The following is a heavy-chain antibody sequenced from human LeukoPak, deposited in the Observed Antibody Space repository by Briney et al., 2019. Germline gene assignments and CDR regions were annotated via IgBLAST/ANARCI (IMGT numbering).Heavy chain of an antibody. J-gene: IGHJ4*02. V-gene: IGHV3-66*01. D-gene: IGHD4-17*01. CDR2: IYSGGST. CDR3: ARGGNCGDYGPDY. CDR1: GFTVSSNY. Sequence: GGSLRLFCAASGFTVSSNYMSWVRQAPGKGLEWVSVIYSGGSTYYADSVKGRFTISRDNSKNTLYLQMNSLRAEDTAVYYCARGGNCGDYGPDYWGQGTLVTVSS.